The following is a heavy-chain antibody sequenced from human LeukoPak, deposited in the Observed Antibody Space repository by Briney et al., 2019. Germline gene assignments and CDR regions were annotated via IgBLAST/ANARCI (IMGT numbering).Heavy chain of an antibody. J-gene: IGHJ4*02. CDR3: AGYVYDSSGYSCDY. V-gene: IGHV1-69*05. D-gene: IGHD3-22*01. Sequence: ASVKVSCKASGGTFSSYAISWVRQAPGQGLEWMGGIIPIFGTANYAQKFQGRVTITTDESTSTAYMELSSLRSEDTAVYYCAGYVYDSSGYSCDYWGQGTLVTVSS. CDR1: GGTFSSYA. CDR2: IIPIFGTA.